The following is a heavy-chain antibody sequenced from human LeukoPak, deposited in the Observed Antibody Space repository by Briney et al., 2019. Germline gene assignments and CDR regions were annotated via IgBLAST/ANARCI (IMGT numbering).Heavy chain of an antibody. D-gene: IGHD6-19*01. J-gene: IGHJ4*02. Sequence: PSETLSLTCTVSGGSISSYYWSWIRQPPGKGLEWIGYIYYSGSTNYNPSLKSRVTISVDTSKNQFSLKLSSVTAADTAVYYCARVGSSGFVFDYWGQGTLVTVSS. V-gene: IGHV4-59*01. CDR1: GGSISSYY. CDR3: ARVGSSGFVFDY. CDR2: IYYSGST.